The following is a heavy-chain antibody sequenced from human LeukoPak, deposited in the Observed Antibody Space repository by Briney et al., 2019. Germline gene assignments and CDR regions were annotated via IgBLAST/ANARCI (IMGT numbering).Heavy chain of an antibody. D-gene: IGHD3-22*01. Sequence: PSETLSLTCAVYGGSFSGYYWSWIRRPPGKGLEWIGEINHSGSTNYNPSLKSRVTISVDTSKNQFSLKLSSVTAADTAVYYCARDHRNYYDSSGYYVNWGQGTLVTVSS. V-gene: IGHV4-34*01. CDR1: GGSFSGYY. CDR3: ARDHRNYYDSSGYYVN. CDR2: INHSGST. J-gene: IGHJ4*02.